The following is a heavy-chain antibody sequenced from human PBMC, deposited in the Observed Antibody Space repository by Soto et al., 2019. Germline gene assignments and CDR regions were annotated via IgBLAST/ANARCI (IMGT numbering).Heavy chain of an antibody. CDR3: AKEGIAVGGTVVW. Sequence: EVQLLESGGGLVQPGGSLRLACAASGFTFSSYAMSWVRQPPGKGLEWVSAISGRGGSTYYADSVKGRLSIYRDNSKNTLYVKMNSLRAEDRAVYYCAKEGIAVGGTVVWWGQGTLVTVSS. V-gene: IGHV3-23*01. D-gene: IGHD6-19*01. J-gene: IGHJ4*02. CDR2: ISGRGGST. CDR1: GFTFSSYA.